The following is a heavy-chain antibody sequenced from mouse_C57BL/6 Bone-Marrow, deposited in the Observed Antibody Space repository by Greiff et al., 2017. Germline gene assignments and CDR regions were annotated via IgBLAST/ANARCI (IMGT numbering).Heavy chain of an antibody. J-gene: IGHJ2*01. CDR3: ARGEGWLLVDY. CDR1: GYTFTSYW. D-gene: IGHD2-3*01. Sequence: VQLQQPGAELVRPGSSVKLSCKASGYTFTSYWMHWVKQRPIQGLEWIGNIDPSDSETHYNQKFKDKATLTVDKSSSTAYMQPSSLTSEDSAVYYCARGEGWLLVDYWGQGTTLTVSS. V-gene: IGHV1-52*01. CDR2: IDPSDSET.